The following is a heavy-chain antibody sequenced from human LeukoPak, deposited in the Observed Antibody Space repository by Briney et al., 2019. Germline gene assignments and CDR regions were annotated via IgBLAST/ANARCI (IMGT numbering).Heavy chain of an antibody. Sequence: SETLSLTCSVPGGSINSTSYYWGWIRQPPGKGLEWIGSIYYSGSTYYNPSLKGRVTISVDTSKNQFSLKLSSVTAADTAVYYCARKLSPLGDSSGYYLDAFDIWGQGTMVTVSS. CDR3: ARKLSPLGDSSGYYLDAFDI. CDR1: GGSINSTSYY. V-gene: IGHV4-39*07. J-gene: IGHJ3*02. CDR2: IYYSGST. D-gene: IGHD3-22*01.